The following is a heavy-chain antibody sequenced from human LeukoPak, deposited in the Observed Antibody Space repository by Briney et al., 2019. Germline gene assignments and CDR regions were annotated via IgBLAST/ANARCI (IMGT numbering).Heavy chain of an antibody. CDR1: GFTFSSYA. V-gene: IGHV3-23*01. CDR2: ISGSGGSI. D-gene: IGHD1-26*01. Sequence: PGGSLRLSCAASGFTFSSYAMSWVRQAPGKGLEWVSAISGSGGSIYYADSVKGRFTISRDNAKNSLYLQMNSLRAEDTAVYYCARTRYVGDPYYFDYWGQGTLVTVSS. J-gene: IGHJ4*02. CDR3: ARTRYVGDPYYFDY.